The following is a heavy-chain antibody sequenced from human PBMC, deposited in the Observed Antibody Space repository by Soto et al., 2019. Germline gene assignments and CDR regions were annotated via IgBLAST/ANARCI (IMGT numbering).Heavy chain of an antibody. V-gene: IGHV1-2*02. J-gene: IGHJ4*02. D-gene: IGHD1-26*01. CDR1: GYTFTGHY. Sequence: ASVKVSCKASGYTFTGHYIHWVRQAPEQGPEWMGEIGPESGATRYAQKFQGRGTMTRDMSITTVYMGLNNLSPDDTAVYSCGRGRSGQIVVFYWGQGTPVTVSS. CDR3: GRGRSGQIVVFY. CDR2: IGPESGAT.